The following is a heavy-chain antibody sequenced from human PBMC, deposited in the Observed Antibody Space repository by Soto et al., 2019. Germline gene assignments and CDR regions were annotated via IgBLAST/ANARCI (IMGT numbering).Heavy chain of an antibody. J-gene: IGHJ5*02. V-gene: IGHV1-18*01. Sequence: GASVKVSCKASGYTFTSYGISWVRQAPGQGLEWMGWISAYNGNTNYAQKLQGRVTMTTDTSTSTAYMELRSLRSDDTAVYYCAKIEMRLQYNWFDPWGQGTLVTVSS. CDR1: GYTFTSYG. CDR2: ISAYNGNT. CDR3: AKIEMRLQYNWFDP.